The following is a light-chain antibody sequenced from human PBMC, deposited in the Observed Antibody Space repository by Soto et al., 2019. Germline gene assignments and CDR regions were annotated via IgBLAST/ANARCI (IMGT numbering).Light chain of an antibody. J-gene: IGLJ2*01. Sequence: QSALTQPPSASGSPGQSFTISCTGTSSDVGGYNYVSWYQQHPGKAPKLMIYEVSKRPSGVPDRFSGSKSGNTASLTVSGLQAEDEADYDCRSYAGSNNFVVFGGGTKLTVL. CDR3: RSYAGSNNFVV. V-gene: IGLV2-8*01. CDR1: SSDVGGYNY. CDR2: EVS.